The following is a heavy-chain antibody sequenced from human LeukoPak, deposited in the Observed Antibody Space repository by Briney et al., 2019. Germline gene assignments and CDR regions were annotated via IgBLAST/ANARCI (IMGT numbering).Heavy chain of an antibody. CDR3: ASSALSYSSGWYGVENWFDP. Sequence: SETLSLTCTVSGGSIGSGSYYWSWIRQPAGKGLEWIGRIYTSGSTNYNPSLKSRVTLSIDTSKNQFSLKLSSVTAADTAVYYCASSALSYSSGWYGVENWFDPWGQGTLVTVSS. CDR2: IYTSGST. J-gene: IGHJ5*02. CDR1: GGSIGSGSYY. V-gene: IGHV4-61*02. D-gene: IGHD6-19*01.